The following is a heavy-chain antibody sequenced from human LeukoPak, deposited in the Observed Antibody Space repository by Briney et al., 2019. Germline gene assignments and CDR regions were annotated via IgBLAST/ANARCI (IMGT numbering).Heavy chain of an antibody. CDR1: GGSISSYY. CDR3: ARDRLISSWLVPGAFDI. CDR2: IYYSGST. Sequence: SETLSLTCTVSGGSISSYYWSWIRQPPGKGLEWIGYIYYSGSTNYNPSLKSRVPISVDTSKNQFSLKLSSVTAADTAVYYCARDRLISSWLVPGAFDIWGQGTMVTVSS. D-gene: IGHD6-19*01. J-gene: IGHJ3*02. V-gene: IGHV4-59*01.